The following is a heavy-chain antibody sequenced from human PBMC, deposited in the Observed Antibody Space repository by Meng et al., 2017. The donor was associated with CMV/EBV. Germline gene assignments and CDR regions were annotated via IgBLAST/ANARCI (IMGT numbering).Heavy chain of an antibody. D-gene: IGHD3-3*01. CDR3: ARGFSVGVVIKTFDY. J-gene: IGHJ4*02. Sequence: ASVKVSCKASGYTFTGYYMHWVRQAPGQGLEWMGWINPKSGGTNYAQKFQGRVTMTRDTAISTAYMELSRLGSDDTAVYYCARGFSVGVVIKTFDYWGQGTLVTVSS. CDR1: GYTFTGYY. V-gene: IGHV1-2*02. CDR2: INPKSGGT.